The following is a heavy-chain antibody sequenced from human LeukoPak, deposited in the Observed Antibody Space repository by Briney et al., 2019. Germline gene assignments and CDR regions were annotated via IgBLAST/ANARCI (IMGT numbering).Heavy chain of an antibody. V-gene: IGHV3-30*04. CDR1: QFTYRIYA. CDR3: ARDRVTMIRGVRILDYYYYYMDV. CDR2: ISYDETNT. J-gene: IGHJ6*03. Sequence: GSLRLSCGASQFTYRIYAMSWVRQAPGKGLEGVASISYDETNTFYADSVKGRFTISRDNSNDTLYLQMNSLRVEDTAVYYCARDRVTMIRGVRILDYYYYYMDVWGKGTTVTVSS. D-gene: IGHD3-10*01.